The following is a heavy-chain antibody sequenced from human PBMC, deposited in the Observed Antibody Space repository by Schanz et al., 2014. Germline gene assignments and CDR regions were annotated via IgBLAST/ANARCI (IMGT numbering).Heavy chain of an antibody. J-gene: IGHJ2*01. D-gene: IGHD5-12*01. V-gene: IGHV1-69*01. CDR2: IIPIFGTR. Sequence: SCKVSGGTFNSYAISWVRQAAGQGLEWMGGIIPIFGTRNYAQGFQGRVTFTADDSTSTAYMELSSLRSEDKAVYYSARGYIVIGSSTYLDVGCRGSMINVSS. CDR1: GGTFNSYA. CDR3: ARGYIVIGSSTYLDV.